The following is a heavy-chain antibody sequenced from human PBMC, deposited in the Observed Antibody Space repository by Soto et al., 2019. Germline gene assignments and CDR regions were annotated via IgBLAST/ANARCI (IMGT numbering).Heavy chain of an antibody. CDR3: ARAQFYSGSENYNNLMFDA. J-gene: IGHJ5*02. D-gene: IGHD3-10*01. V-gene: IGHV4-30-2*01. Sequence: SETLSLTCTVSGGSVSSGSYSWSWIRQPPGGGLEWIGYMYHSGTFLKSPSLKTRLTMSLDMSKNQFSLILNSMTAADTAVYYCARAQFYSGSENYNNLMFDAWGQGIQVTVSS. CDR1: GGSVSSGSYS. CDR2: MYHSGTF.